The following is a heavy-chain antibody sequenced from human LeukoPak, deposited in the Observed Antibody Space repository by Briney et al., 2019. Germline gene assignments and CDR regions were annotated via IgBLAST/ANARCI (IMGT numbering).Heavy chain of an antibody. CDR2: IYYSGST. CDR1: GGSISSYY. J-gene: IGHJ5*02. Sequence: PSETLSLTCTVSGGSISSYYWSWIRQPPGKGLEWIGYIYYSGSTNYNPSLKSRVTISVDTSKNQFSLKLSSVTAADTAVYYCARAAYSTTNGFDPWGQGTLVTVSS. D-gene: IGHD6-13*01. V-gene: IGHV4-59*01. CDR3: ARAAYSTTNGFDP.